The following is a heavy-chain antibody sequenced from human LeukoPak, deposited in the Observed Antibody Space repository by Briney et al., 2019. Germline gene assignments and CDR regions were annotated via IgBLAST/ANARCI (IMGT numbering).Heavy chain of an antibody. J-gene: IGHJ4*02. CDR1: GFTVSSNY. D-gene: IGHD3-10*01. Sequence: PGGSLRLSCAASGFTVSSNYMSWVRQAPGKGLEWVSVIYSGGSTYYADSVKGRFTISRDNSKNTPYLQMNSLRAEDTAVYYCATEWFGEFQADYWGQGTLVTVSS. CDR2: IYSGGST. CDR3: ATEWFGEFQADY. V-gene: IGHV3-53*01.